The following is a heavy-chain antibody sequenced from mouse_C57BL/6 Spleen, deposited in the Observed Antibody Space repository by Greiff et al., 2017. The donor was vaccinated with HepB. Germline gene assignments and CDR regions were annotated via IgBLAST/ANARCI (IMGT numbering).Heavy chain of an antibody. J-gene: IGHJ4*01. D-gene: IGHD1-1*01. CDR1: GYTFTDYY. CDR2: INPNNGGT. V-gene: IGHV1-26*01. Sequence: EVQLQQSGPELVKPGASVKISCKASGYTFTDYYMNWVKQSHGKSLEWIGDINPNNGGTSYNQKFKGKATLTVDKSSSTAYMELRSLTSEDSAVYYCARGDYYGSSYVGDYAMDYWGQGTSVTVSS. CDR3: ARGDYYGSSYVGDYAMDY.